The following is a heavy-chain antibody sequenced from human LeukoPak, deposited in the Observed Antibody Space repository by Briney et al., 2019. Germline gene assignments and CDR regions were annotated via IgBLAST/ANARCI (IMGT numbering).Heavy chain of an antibody. J-gene: IGHJ4*02. Sequence: SETLSLTCTVSGRSINNGYFWGWIRQPPGKGLEWIASIHHSGTASYNPSLETRVTISVDTSKNQFSLRLSSVTAADTALYYCARDRGALGATVPAICAVNFFDSWGQGTLGTVSS. V-gene: IGHV4-38-2*02. CDR3: ARDRGALGATVPAICAVNFFDS. CDR1: GRSINNGYF. D-gene: IGHD2-2*02. CDR2: IHHSGTA.